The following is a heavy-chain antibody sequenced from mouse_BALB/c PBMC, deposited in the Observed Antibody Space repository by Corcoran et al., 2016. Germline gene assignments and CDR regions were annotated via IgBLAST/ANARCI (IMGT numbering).Heavy chain of an antibody. CDR2: IDPANGNT. V-gene: IGHV14-3*02. D-gene: IGHD4-1*01. J-gene: IGHJ2*01. CDR1: GFNIKDTY. Sequence: EVQLQQSGAELVKPGASVKLSRTASGFNIKDTYMHWVKQRPEQGLEWIGRIDPANGNTKYDPKFQGKATITADTSSNTAYLQLSSLTSDDTAVYYCALANWVAYWGQGTTLTVSS. CDR3: ALANWVAY.